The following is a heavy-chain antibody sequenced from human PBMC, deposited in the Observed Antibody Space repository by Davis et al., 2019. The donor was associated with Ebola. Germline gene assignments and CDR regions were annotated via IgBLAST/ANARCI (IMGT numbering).Heavy chain of an antibody. J-gene: IGHJ4*02. CDR3: ASWPGLTIFGVDY. D-gene: IGHD3-3*01. CDR1: GGSISSSSYY. V-gene: IGHV4-39*01. Sequence: SETLSLTCTVSGGSISSSSYYWGWIRQPPGKGLEWIGSIYYSGSTYYNPSLKSRVTISVDTSKNQFSLKLSSVTAADTAVYYCASWPGLTIFGVDYWGQGTLVTVSS. CDR2: IYYSGST.